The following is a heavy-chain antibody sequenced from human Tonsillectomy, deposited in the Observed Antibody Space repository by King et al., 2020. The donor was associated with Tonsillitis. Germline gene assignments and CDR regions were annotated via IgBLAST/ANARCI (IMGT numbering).Heavy chain of an antibody. V-gene: IGHV1-46*01. CDR3: ARVLQYYYGSEEYYFDY. J-gene: IGHJ4*02. Sequence: QLVQSGAEVKKPGASVKVSCKASGYTFTSYYMHWVRQAPGQGLEWMGIINPSGGSTSYAQKFQGRVTMTRDTSTSTVYMELSSLRSEDTAVYYCARVLQYYYGSEEYYFDYWGQGTLVTVSS. CDR1: GYTFTSYY. CDR2: INPSGGST. D-gene: IGHD3-10*01.